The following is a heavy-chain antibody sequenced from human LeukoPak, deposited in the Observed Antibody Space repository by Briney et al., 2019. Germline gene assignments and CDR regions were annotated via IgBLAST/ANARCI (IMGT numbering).Heavy chain of an antibody. D-gene: IGHD2-2*01. CDR1: GDGVSSNSAA. Sequence: PSQTLSLTCAISGDGVSSNSAAWNWIRQSPSRGLEWLGRTYYRSKWYNDYAVSVKSRITINPDTSKNQFSLQLNSVTPEDTAVYYCARDGFVVVQLGYYGMDVWGQGTTVTVSS. CDR3: ARDGFVVVQLGYYGMDV. CDR2: TYYRSKWYN. J-gene: IGHJ6*02. V-gene: IGHV6-1*01.